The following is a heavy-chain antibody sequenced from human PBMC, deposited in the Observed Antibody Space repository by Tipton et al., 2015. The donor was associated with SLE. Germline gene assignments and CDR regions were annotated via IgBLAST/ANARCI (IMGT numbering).Heavy chain of an antibody. CDR1: GASVRSTSYH. CDR3: ARAIGANYFNV. J-gene: IGHJ4*02. D-gene: IGHD3-16*01. Sequence: TLSLTCFVSGASVRSTSYHWGWIRQPPGKGLEWIGNIYYDGTAYYTPSLESRVSISVDTSKNQVSLRLASVSAADTAVYFCARAIGANYFNVWGQGSLVTVSS. V-gene: IGHV4-39*07. CDR2: IYYDGTA.